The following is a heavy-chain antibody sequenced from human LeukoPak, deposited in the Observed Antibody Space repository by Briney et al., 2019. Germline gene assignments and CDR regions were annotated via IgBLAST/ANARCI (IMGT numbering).Heavy chain of an antibody. Sequence: PGRSLRLSCAASGFTFSSYGMHWVRQAPGKGLEGVAVIWYDGSNKYYADSVKGRFTISRDNSKNTLYLQMNSLRAEDTAVYYCAKDLIAARHFDYWGQGTLVTVSS. CDR2: IWYDGSNK. J-gene: IGHJ4*02. CDR3: AKDLIAARHFDY. V-gene: IGHV3-33*06. D-gene: IGHD6-6*01. CDR1: GFTFSSYG.